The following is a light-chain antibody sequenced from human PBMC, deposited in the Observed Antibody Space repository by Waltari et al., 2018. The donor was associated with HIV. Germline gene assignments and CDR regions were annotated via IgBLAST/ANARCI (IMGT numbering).Light chain of an antibody. CDR3: SSRDTTGKFWV. V-gene: IGLV3-19*01. J-gene: IGLJ3*02. CDR2: GSN. Sequence: SSELTQDPFVSVAPGQTARITCQGDILRFYYGSWYQQRPGQAPRLASYGSNNRPSGIPDRFSGSTSGNTMSLTISATQAEDEGDFFCSSRDTTGKFWVFGSGTKLTV. CDR1: ILRFYY.